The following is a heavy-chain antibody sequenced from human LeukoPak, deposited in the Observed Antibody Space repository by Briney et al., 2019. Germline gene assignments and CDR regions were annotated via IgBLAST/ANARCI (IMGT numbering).Heavy chain of an antibody. CDR3: ARELGARLNWFDP. CDR2: ISSSSSYI. D-gene: IGHD7-27*01. Sequence: GGSLRLSCAASGFTFSHFFMNWVRQAPGKGLEWVSSISSSSSYIYYADSVKGRFTISRDNAKNSLYLQMNSLRAEDTAVYYCARELGARLNWFDPWGQGTLVTVSS. V-gene: IGHV3-21*01. CDR1: GFTFSHFF. J-gene: IGHJ5*02.